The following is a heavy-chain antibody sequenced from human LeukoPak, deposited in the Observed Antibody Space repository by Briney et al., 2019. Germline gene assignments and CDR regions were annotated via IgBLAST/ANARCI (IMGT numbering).Heavy chain of an antibody. V-gene: IGHV3-21*01. CDR2: ISSSSSYI. Sequence: GGSLRLSCAASGFTFSSYSMNWARQAPGKGLEWVSSISSSSSYIYYADSVKGRFTISRDNAKNSLCLQMNSLRAEDTAVYYCARDGYSSGWNIDYWGQGTLVTVSS. J-gene: IGHJ4*02. CDR1: GFTFSSYS. D-gene: IGHD6-19*01. CDR3: ARDGYSSGWNIDY.